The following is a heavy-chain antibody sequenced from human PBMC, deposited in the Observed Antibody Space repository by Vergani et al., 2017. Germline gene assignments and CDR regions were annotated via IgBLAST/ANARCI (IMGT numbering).Heavy chain of an antibody. CDR2: IIPIFGTA. CDR3: ARQAREAMIPTGGPDYYGMDV. J-gene: IGHJ6*04. D-gene: IGHD3-22*01. V-gene: IGHV1-69*06. Sequence: QVQLVQSGAEVKKPGSSVKVSCKASGGTFRSYAISWVRQAPGQGLEWMGGIIPIFGTANYAQKFQGRVTITADKSTSTAYMELSSLRSEDTAVYYCARQAREAMIPTGGPDYYGMDVWGEGTTVTVSS. CDR1: GGTFRSYA.